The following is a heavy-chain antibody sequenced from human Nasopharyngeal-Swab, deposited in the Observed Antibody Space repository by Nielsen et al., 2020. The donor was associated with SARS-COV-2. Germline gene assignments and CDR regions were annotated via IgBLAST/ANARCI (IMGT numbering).Heavy chain of an antibody. D-gene: IGHD6-13*01. CDR2: IKQDGSEK. CDR3: ASLSSSSWFFDY. V-gene: IGHV3-7*01. CDR1: GFTFSSYW. Sequence: GGSLRLSCAASGFTFSSYWLSWVRQAPGKGLEWVANIKQDGSEKYYVDSVKGRFTISRDNAKNSLYLQMNSLRAEDTAVYYCASLSSSSWFFDYWGQGTLVTVSS. J-gene: IGHJ4*02.